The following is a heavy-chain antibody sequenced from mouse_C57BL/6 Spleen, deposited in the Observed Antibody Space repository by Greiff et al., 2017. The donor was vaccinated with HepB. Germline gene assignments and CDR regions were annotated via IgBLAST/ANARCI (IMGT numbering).Heavy chain of an antibody. CDR2: IYPGSGST. CDR1: GYTFTSYW. V-gene: IGHV1-55*01. D-gene: IGHD1-1*01. J-gene: IGHJ3*01. Sequence: QVQLQQPGAELVKPGASVKMSCKASGYTFTSYWITWVKQRPGQGLEWIGDIYPGSGSTNYNEKFKSKATMTVDTSSSTAYMQLSSLTSEDSAVYDCARRGSSYRGWFAYWGQGTLVTVSA. CDR3: ARRGSSYRGWFAY.